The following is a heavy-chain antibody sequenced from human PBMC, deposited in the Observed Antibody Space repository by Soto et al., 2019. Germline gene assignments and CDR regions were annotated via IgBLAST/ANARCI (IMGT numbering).Heavy chain of an antibody. CDR1: GFTFSSYR. Sequence: GGSLRLSCAPSGFTFSSYRMHWVRQAPGKGLVWVSRINSDGSSTSYADSVTGRFTISRDNAKNTLYLQMNRQRAEDTAVYYCARERRELNYGMDVWGKETTVTVAS. J-gene: IGHJ6*04. V-gene: IGHV3-74*01. CDR3: ARERRELNYGMDV. CDR2: INSDGSST. D-gene: IGHD1-26*01.